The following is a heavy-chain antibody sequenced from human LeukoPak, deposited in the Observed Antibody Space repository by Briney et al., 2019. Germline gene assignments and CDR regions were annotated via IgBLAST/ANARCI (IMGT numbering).Heavy chain of an antibody. CDR3: ARSSSAFMDV. V-gene: IGHV4-59*12. D-gene: IGHD6-6*01. J-gene: IGHJ6*03. Sequence: SETLSLTCTVSGGSISSYYWSWIRQPPGKGLEWIGYIYYSGSTNYNPSLKSRVTISVDTSKNQFSLKLSSVTAADTAVYYCARSSSAFMDVWGKGTTVTVSS. CDR1: GGSISSYY. CDR2: IYYSGST.